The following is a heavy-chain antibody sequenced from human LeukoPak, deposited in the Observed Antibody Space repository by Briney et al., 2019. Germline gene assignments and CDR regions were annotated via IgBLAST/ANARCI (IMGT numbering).Heavy chain of an antibody. CDR2: ISGSGGIT. D-gene: IGHD6-13*01. Sequence: GGSLRLSCAASGFTFSSYTMSWVRQAPGKGKEWVSLISGSGGITYYADSVKGRFTISRDNSKNTLYLQMDSLRAEDTAVYYCAKDSAAVGGPTTDWGQGTLVTASS. CDR1: GFTFSSYT. V-gene: IGHV3-23*01. J-gene: IGHJ4*02. CDR3: AKDSAAVGGPTTD.